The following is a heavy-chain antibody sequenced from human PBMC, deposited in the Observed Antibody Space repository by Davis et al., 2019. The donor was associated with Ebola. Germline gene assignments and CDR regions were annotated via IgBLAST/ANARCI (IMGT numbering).Heavy chain of an antibody. CDR1: GYSFTSYW. Sequence: KVSCKGSGYSFTSYWIGWVRQMPGKGLEWMGIIYPGDSDTRYSPSFQGQVTISADKSISTAYLQWSSLKASDTAMYYCARQLMRPHEFADYWGQGTLVTVSS. CDR3: ARQLMRPHEFADY. J-gene: IGHJ4*02. V-gene: IGHV5-51*01. D-gene: IGHD3-10*01. CDR2: IYPGDSDT.